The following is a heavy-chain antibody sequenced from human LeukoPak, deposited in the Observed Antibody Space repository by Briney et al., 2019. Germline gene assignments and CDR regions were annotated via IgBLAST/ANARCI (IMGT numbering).Heavy chain of an antibody. CDR2: IRSKAYGGTT. Sequence: GGSLRLSCTASGFTFGDYAMSWVRQAPGKGLEWVGFIRSKAYGGTTEYAASVKGRFTISRDDSKSIAYLQMNSMKTEDTAVYYCTRILTTYFDYWGQGTLVTVSS. J-gene: IGHJ4*02. V-gene: IGHV3-49*04. D-gene: IGHD4-17*01. CDR3: TRILTTYFDY. CDR1: GFTFGDYA.